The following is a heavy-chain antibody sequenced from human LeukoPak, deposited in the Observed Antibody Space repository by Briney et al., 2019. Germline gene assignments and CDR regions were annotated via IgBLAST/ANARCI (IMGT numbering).Heavy chain of an antibody. Sequence: GGSLRLSCAASGFTFSSYAMHWVRQATGKGLEWVAVISYDGSNKYYADSVKGRFTISRDNAKNSLYLQMNSLRDGDTAVYYCATVNSGSFDYWGQGTLVTVSS. CDR3: ATVNSGSFDY. V-gene: IGHV3-30-3*01. CDR2: ISYDGSNK. CDR1: GFTFSSYA. J-gene: IGHJ4*02. D-gene: IGHD1-26*01.